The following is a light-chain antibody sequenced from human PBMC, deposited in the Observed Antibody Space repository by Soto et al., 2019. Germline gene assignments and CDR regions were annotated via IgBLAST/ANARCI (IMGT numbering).Light chain of an antibody. Sequence: DIQMTQSPSSLSASVGDRVTITCQASQDISNYLNWYQQKPGKAPKLLIYDASNLETGVPSRFSGSGSGTDFTFTISILQPEDIVTYYCQQYDNLPRFCPGTKVDIK. CDR3: QQYDNLPR. J-gene: IGKJ3*01. V-gene: IGKV1-33*01. CDR1: QDISNY. CDR2: DAS.